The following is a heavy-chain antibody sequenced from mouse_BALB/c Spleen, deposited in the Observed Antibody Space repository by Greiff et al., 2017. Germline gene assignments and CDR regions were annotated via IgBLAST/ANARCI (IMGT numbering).Heavy chain of an antibody. CDR1: GFTFSSYT. CDR3: ARGFITSYYFDY. Sequence: EVQRVESGGGLVQPGGSLKLSCAASGFTFSSYTMSWVRQTPEKRLEWVAYISNGGGSTYYPDTVKGRFTISRDNAKNTLYLQMSSLKSEDTAMYYCARGFITSYYFDYWGQGTTLTVSS. D-gene: IGHD1-2*01. V-gene: IGHV5-12-2*01. J-gene: IGHJ2*01. CDR2: ISNGGGST.